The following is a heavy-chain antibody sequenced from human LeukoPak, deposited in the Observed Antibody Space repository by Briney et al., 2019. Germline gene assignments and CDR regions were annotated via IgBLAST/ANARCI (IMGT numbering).Heavy chain of an antibody. J-gene: IGHJ4*02. Sequence: GGSLRLSCAAYGFTFSSYAMSWVRQAPGKGLEWVSAISGSGGSTYYADSVKGRFTISRDNSKNTLYLQMNSLRAEDTAVYYCAKDRLATIFGVVIQADFDYWGQGTLVTVSS. CDR2: ISGSGGST. CDR3: AKDRLATIFGVVIQADFDY. CDR1: GFTFSSYA. D-gene: IGHD3-3*01. V-gene: IGHV3-23*01.